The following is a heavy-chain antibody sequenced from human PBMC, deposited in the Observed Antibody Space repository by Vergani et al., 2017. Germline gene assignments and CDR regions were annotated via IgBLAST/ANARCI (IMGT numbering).Heavy chain of an antibody. CDR3: TTRYCSSTSCYGRDYYYYYGMDV. D-gene: IGHD2-2*01. CDR2: IRSKANSYAT. CDR1: GFTFSGSA. Sequence: EVQLVESGGGLVQPGGSLKLSCAASGFTFSGSAMHWVRQASGKGLEWVGRIRSKANSYATAYAASVKGRFTISRDDSKNTLYLQMNSLKTEDTAVYYCTTRYCSSTSCYGRDYYYYYGMDVWGQGTTVTVSS. J-gene: IGHJ6*02. V-gene: IGHV3-73*02.